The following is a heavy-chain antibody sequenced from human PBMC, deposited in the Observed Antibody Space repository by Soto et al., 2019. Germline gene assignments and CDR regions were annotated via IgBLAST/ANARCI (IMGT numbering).Heavy chain of an antibody. V-gene: IGHV3-33*01. CDR2: IWYDGSNK. CDR3: ARGARRYDFWSGSLVNGMDV. J-gene: IGHJ6*02. D-gene: IGHD3-3*01. Sequence: GGSLRLSCAASGFTFSSYGIHWVRQAPGKGLEWVAVIWYDGSNKYYADSVKGRFTISRDNSKNTLYLQMNSLRAEDTAVYYCARGARRYDFWSGSLVNGMDVWGQGTTVTVSS. CDR1: GFTFSSYG.